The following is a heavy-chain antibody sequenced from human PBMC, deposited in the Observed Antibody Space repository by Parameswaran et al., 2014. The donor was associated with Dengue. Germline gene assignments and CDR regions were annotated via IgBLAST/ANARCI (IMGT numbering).Heavy chain of an antibody. D-gene: IGHD2-2*01. CDR2: ISGSGGST. V-gene: IGHV3-23*01. J-gene: IGHJ4*02. Sequence: VRQAPGKGLEWVSAISGSGGSTYYADSVKGRFTISRDNSKNTLYLQMNSLRAEDTAVYYCAKKRVVLVPAAFDYWGQGTLVTVSS. CDR3: AKKRVVLVPAAFDY.